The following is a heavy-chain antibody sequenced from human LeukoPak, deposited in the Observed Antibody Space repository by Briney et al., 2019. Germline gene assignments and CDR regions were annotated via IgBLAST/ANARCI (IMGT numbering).Heavy chain of an antibody. CDR1: GGSISTGSYY. CDR2: IYYSGST. CDR3: AGTYGYTNAFDV. J-gene: IGHJ3*01. Sequence: PSETLSLTCTVSGGSISTGSYYWSWIRQHPGKGLEWIGYIYYSGSTYYNPSLKSRVTISVDTSKNQFSLKLSSVTAVDTAVYYCAGTYGYTNAFDVWGQGTVVTVSS. D-gene: IGHD5-24*01. V-gene: IGHV4-31*03.